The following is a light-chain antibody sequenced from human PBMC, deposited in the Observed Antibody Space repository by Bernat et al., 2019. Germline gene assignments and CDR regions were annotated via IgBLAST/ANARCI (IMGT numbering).Light chain of an antibody. J-gene: IGKJ1*01. CDR3: QQYGSSPTRT. V-gene: IGKV3-20*01. CDR1: QSVSSSY. CDR2: GAS. Sequence: EIVLTQSPGTLSLSPGERATLSCRASQSVSSSYLAWYQQKPGQAPRLLIYGASSRAIGIPDRFSGSGSGTDFTLTISRLEPEDFAVYYCQQYGSSPTRTFGQGTKVEIK.